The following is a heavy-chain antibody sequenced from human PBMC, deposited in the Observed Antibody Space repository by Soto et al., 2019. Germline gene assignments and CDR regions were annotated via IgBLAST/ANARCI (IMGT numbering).Heavy chain of an antibody. CDR2: ISYDGSNI. V-gene: IGHV3-30-3*01. CDR3: ARVPNSSGFHDY. D-gene: IGHD3-22*01. CDR1: GFTFSSYS. Sequence: LRLSCAASGFTFSSYSIHWVRQAPGKGLEWVAVISYDGSNIYYADSVKGRFTISRDNAKNSLYLQMNSLRAEDTAVYYCARVPNSSGFHDYWGLGTLVTVSS. J-gene: IGHJ4*02.